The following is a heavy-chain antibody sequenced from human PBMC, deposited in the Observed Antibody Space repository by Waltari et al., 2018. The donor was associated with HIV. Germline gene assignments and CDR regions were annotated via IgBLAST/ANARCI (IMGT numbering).Heavy chain of an antibody. Sequence: QLQLQESGPGLVKPSETLSLTCTVSGGSISSSSYYWGWIRQPPGKGLEWIGSIYYSGSTYYNPSLKSRVTISVDTSKNQFSLKLSSVTAADTAVYYCARQVGEQLVTPLWYYGMDVWGQGTTVTVSS. CDR1: GGSISSSSYY. J-gene: IGHJ6*02. CDR3: ARQVGEQLVTPLWYYGMDV. CDR2: IYYSGST. D-gene: IGHD6-6*01. V-gene: IGHV4-39*01.